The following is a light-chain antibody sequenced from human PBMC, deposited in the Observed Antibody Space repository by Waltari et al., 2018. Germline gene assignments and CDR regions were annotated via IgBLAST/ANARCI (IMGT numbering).Light chain of an antibody. CDR3: QQYDISPLT. Sequence: EIVLTQSPGTLSLSPGERATLSCRASQTVRTTYLAWYQQRPGQAPTPLIYGASSRATGIPDRFSGRGSGTDFSLTISSLEPEDFAVYYCQQYDISPLTFGGGTKVEIK. CDR2: GAS. V-gene: IGKV3-20*01. CDR1: QTVRTTY. J-gene: IGKJ4*01.